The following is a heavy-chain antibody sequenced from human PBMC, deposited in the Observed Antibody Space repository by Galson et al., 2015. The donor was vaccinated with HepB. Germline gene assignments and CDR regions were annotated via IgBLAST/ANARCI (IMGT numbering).Heavy chain of an antibody. J-gene: IGHJ4*02. CDR3: ARVADSHYGDPTHFDS. CDR1: GFTFRDYY. Sequence: SLRLSCAASGFTFRDYYMSWIRQTPGKGLEWLSYISSSSGTYTNYADSVKGRLTISRDNAENSLYLQMSSLRAEDTAVYYCARVADSHYGDPTHFDSWGQGTMATVSS. V-gene: IGHV3-11*06. CDR2: ISSSSGTYT. D-gene: IGHD4-17*01.